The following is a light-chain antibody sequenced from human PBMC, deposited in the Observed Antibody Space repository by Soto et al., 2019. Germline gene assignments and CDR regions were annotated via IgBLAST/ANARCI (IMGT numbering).Light chain of an antibody. CDR3: QQSSSFPLT. V-gene: IGKV1-12*01. Sequence: DIQMTQSPSSLSASVGDRVTITCRASQDMSSWLAWYQQKPGKAPQLLVYAASSLQNGVPSRFSGSGAGTTFTLTIRSLKPADFAAYFCQQSSSFPLTFGQGTRLEIK. CDR1: QDMSSW. J-gene: IGKJ5*01. CDR2: AAS.